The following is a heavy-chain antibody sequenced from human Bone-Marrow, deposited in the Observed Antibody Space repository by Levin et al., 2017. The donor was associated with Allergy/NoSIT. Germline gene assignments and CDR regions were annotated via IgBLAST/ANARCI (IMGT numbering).Heavy chain of an antibody. V-gene: IGHV3-74*01. CDR3: ARGNYYGTDV. J-gene: IGHJ6*02. CDR2: LNSDGSNT. CDR1: GFTFRSYW. Sequence: GASVKVSCAASGFTFRSYWMHWVRQAPGKGLVWVSRLNSDGSNTNYADSVKGRFTISRDNAKNTLYLQMNSLRGEDTAVYYCARGNYYGTDVWGQGTTVTVSS.